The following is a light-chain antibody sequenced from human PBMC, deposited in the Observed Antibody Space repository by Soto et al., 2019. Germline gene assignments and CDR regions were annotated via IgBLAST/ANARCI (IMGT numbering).Light chain of an antibody. J-gene: IGKJ5*01. Sequence: EIVLTQSPGTLSFSPGERATLSCRASQSISSNYLAWYQHKPGQAPRLLIYDASSKATGTPDRFSGSGSGTDFTLTISRLEPEDFAVYYCQYHGSSHSNTFGQGTQLEIK. CDR3: QYHGSSHSNT. CDR1: QSISSNY. CDR2: DAS. V-gene: IGKV3-20*01.